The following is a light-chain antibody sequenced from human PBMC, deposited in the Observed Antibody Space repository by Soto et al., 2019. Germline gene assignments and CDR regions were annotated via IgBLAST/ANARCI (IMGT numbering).Light chain of an antibody. CDR2: EVN. CDR3: SSYAGSSNV. J-gene: IGLJ1*01. Sequence: SVLTQPPSASGSPGQSVAISCTGTSSDVGGYNYVSWYQQHPGKAPQLMIYEVNKRPSGVPDRFSGSKSGNKASLTVSGLQAEDEADYYCSSYAGSSNVFGTGTKLTVL. CDR1: SSDVGGYNY. V-gene: IGLV2-8*01.